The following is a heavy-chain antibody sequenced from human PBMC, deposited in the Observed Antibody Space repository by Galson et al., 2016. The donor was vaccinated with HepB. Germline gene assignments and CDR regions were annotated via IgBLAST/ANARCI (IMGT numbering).Heavy chain of an antibody. CDR1: GVPFSRYY. CDR2: INHSGSS. Sequence: SETLSLTCAVSGVPFSRYYWNWIRQSPGKGLEWIGEINHSGSSNYNPSLESRVTISVDTSTNQFSLYLRSVTAADTAVYYCARGKGDDHGDPRGSFNYYFGMDVWGQGTTVTVSS. D-gene: IGHD4-17*01. V-gene: IGHV4-34*01. J-gene: IGHJ6*02. CDR3: ARGKGDDHGDPRGSFNYYFGMDV.